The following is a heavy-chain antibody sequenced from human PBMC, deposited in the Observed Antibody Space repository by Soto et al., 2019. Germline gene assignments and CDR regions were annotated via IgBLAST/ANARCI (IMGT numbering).Heavy chain of an antibody. V-gene: IGHV4-4*07. J-gene: IGHJ4*02. Sequence: VAVDSIGALYWSWIRQPAGKGLEWIGRIYTSASTHYNPSLNSRVTMSVDTSKNQCSLKLSSVTAAETAVYYCARGCYGDMDYWRQGTLVTVSS. D-gene: IGHD4-17*01. CDR1: VDSIGALY. CDR3: ARGCYGDMDY. CDR2: IYTSAST.